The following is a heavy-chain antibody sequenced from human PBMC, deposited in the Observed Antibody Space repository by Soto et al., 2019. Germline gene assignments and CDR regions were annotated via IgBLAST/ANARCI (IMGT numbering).Heavy chain of an antibody. Sequence: PGGSLRLSCEVSGFTFSMYSMSWVRQSPGKGLEWVAKIPQDGVDGHYADSVKGRFIISRDNGKNSLHLQLNNLRAEDTAVYYCARDHLILPAHDFFYGSDVWGRGXTVTVYS. CDR2: IPQDGVDG. CDR1: GFTFSMYS. J-gene: IGHJ6*02. V-gene: IGHV3-7*03. D-gene: IGHD2-21*02. CDR3: ARDHLILPAHDFFYGSDV.